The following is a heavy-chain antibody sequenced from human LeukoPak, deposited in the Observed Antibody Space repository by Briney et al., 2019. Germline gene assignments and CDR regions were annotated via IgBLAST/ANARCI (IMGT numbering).Heavy chain of an antibody. CDR2: ISYDGSNK. CDR3: ARAFETTLVTPDVINHHYYYTLDV. V-gene: IGHV3-30*03. J-gene: IGHJ6*02. CDR1: GFTFSNYG. D-gene: IGHD4-23*01. Sequence: PGRSLRLSCAVSGFTFSNYGVHWVRQAPGKGLEWVAVISYDGSNKDYPDTMKGRFTISRDISKNTVYLQMNSLRGDDTAVYYCARAFETTLVTPDVINHHYYYTLDVWGQGTTVTVSS.